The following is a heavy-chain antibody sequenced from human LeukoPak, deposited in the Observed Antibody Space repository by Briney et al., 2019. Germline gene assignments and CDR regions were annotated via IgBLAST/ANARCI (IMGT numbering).Heavy chain of an antibody. CDR2: ISSSSSYI. D-gene: IGHD2-2*01. CDR1: GFTFSSYS. Sequence: PGGSLRLSCAASGFTFSSYSMNWVRQAPGKGLEWVSSISSSSSYIYYADSAKGRFTISRDNAKNSLYLQMNSLRAEDTAVYYCARDYQPVVVPAATGYYYGMDVWGKGTTVTVSS. V-gene: IGHV3-21*01. CDR3: ARDYQPVVVPAATGYYYGMDV. J-gene: IGHJ6*04.